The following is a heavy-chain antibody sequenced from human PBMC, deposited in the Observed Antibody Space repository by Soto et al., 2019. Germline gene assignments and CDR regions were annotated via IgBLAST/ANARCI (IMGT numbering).Heavy chain of an antibody. CDR2: INPNSCGT. J-gene: IGHJ4*02. CDR3: ARVGAKLGIGGDYFDY. V-gene: IGHV1-2*04. Sequence: ASVKVSCKASGYTFTGYYMHWVRQAPGQGLEWMGWINPNSCGTNYAQKFQGWVTMTRDTSISTAYMELSRRRSDDTSLYYCARVGAKLGIGGDYFDYWGQGTLVTVSS. D-gene: IGHD3-16*01. CDR1: GYTFTGYY.